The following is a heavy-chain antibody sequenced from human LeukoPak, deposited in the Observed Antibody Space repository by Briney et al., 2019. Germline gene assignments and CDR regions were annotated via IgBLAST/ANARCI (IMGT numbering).Heavy chain of an antibody. V-gene: IGHV4-59*12. CDR1: GGSINNYY. J-gene: IGHJ4*02. CDR2: IYDSGST. Sequence: SETLSLTCAVSGGSINNYYWSWIRQPPGKGLEWIGYIYDSGSTNYNPSLQSRVTISVDTSKNQFSLKLSSVTAADTAVYYCARVTGYVIEDYFDYWGQGTLVTVSS. CDR3: ARVTGYVIEDYFDY. D-gene: IGHD3-22*01.